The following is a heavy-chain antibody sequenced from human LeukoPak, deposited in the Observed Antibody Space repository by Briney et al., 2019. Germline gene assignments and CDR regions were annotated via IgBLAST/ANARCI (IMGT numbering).Heavy chain of an antibody. J-gene: IGHJ6*03. CDR3: ARLGIEFDWFHYYYYMDV. D-gene: IGHD3-9*01. Sequence: SVKVSCKASGGTFSSYAISWVRQAPGQGLEWMGGIIPIFGTANYAQKFQGRVTITADESTSTAYMELSSLRSEDTAVYYCARLGIEFDWFHYYYYMDVWGKGTTVTISS. CDR1: GGTFSSYA. CDR2: IIPIFGTA. V-gene: IGHV1-69*13.